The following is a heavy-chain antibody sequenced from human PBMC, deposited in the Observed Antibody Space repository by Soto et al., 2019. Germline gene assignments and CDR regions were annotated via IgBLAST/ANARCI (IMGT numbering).Heavy chain of an antibody. CDR3: ARDPSGWYGGDAFDI. CDR1: AFTFSTYG. J-gene: IGHJ3*02. CDR2: ISGSGGNT. D-gene: IGHD6-19*01. V-gene: IGHV3-23*01. Sequence: GGSLRLSCAASAFTFSTYGMSWVRQAPGRGLEWVSTISGSGGNTYYADSMNGRFTISTDNSKNTLYLQMNSLSAADTAVYYCARDPSGWYGGDAFDIWGQGTMVTVSS.